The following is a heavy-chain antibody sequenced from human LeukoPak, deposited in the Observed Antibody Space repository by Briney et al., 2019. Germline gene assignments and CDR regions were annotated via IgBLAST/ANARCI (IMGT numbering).Heavy chain of an antibody. J-gene: IGHJ3*02. CDR2: ISAYNGNT. D-gene: IGHD4-11*01. V-gene: IGHV1-18*01. Sequence: ASVKVSCKASGYTFTSYGISWVRQAPGQGLEWMGWISAYNGNTNYAQKLQGRVTMTTDTSTSTAYMELRSLRSDDTAVYYCAISRLHPNAFDIWGQGTMVTVSS. CDR3: AISRLHPNAFDI. CDR1: GYTFTSYG.